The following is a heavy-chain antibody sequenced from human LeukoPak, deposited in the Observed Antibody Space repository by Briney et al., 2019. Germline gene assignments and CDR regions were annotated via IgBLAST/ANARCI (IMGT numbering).Heavy chain of an antibody. CDR1: GGSFSGYY. Sequence: SETLSLTCAVYGGSFSGYYWSWIRQPPGKGLEWIGEINHSGSTNYNPSLESRVTISVDTSKNQFSLKLSSVIAADTAVYYCAREDDYGGNSAGYWGQGTLVTVSS. CDR3: AREDDYGGNSAGY. J-gene: IGHJ4*02. CDR2: INHSGST. V-gene: IGHV4-34*01. D-gene: IGHD4-23*01.